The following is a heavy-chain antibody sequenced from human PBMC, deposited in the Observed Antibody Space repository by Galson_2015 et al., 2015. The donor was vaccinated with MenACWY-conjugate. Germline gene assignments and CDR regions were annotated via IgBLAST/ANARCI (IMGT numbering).Heavy chain of an antibody. J-gene: IGHJ4*02. CDR3: ARDLEVGATGEFGY. CDR1: GFTFSSYT. Sequence: SLRLACAASGFTFSSYTMNWVRQAPGKGLEWVSSITSSSSYIYLADSVKGRFTISRDNAKNSLYLQMNSLRAEDTAVYYCARDLEVGATGEFGYWGQGTLVTVSS. CDR2: ITSSSSYI. D-gene: IGHD4/OR15-4a*01. V-gene: IGHV3-21*01.